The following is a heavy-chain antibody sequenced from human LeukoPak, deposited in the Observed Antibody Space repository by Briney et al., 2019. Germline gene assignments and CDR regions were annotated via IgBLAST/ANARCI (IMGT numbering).Heavy chain of an antibody. Sequence: GGPLRLSCAASGFTFSSYSMTWVRQAPGKGLEWVSSMSSGSRYIYYADSVRGRFTISRDNAKNSLYLLMNSLRAEDTAVYYCARDRPTGASRLFVVQWGQGTLVTVSS. CDR1: GFTFSSYS. CDR2: MSSGSRYI. J-gene: IGHJ4*02. CDR3: ARDRPTGASRLFVVQ. D-gene: IGHD2-15*01. V-gene: IGHV3-21*01.